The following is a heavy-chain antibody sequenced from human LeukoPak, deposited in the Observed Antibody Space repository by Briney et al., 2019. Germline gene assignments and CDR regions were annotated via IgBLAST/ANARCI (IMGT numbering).Heavy chain of an antibody. Sequence: PSETLSLTCAVYGGSFSDYYWSWIRQPPGKGLEWIGEISHRGSTDYNPSLQSRITISVDTSTNQFSLNLNSATAADTAVYYCARTKNYSNYVRYYYMDVWGRGTTVTVSS. CDR1: GGSFSDYY. CDR2: ISHRGST. J-gene: IGHJ6*03. D-gene: IGHD4-11*01. V-gene: IGHV4-34*01. CDR3: ARTKNYSNYVRYYYMDV.